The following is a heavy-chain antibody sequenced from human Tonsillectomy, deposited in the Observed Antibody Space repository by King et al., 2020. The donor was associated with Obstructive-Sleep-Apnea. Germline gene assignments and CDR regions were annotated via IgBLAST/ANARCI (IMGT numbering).Heavy chain of an antibody. CDR3: TRRVGATGTNYYGMDV. J-gene: IGHJ6*02. V-gene: IGHV3-73*01. CDR2: IRSKADNYAT. D-gene: IGHD1-26*01. Sequence: VQLVESGGGLVQPGGSLKVSCAASGFTLSGSTIHWVRQASGKGLEWLGRIRSKADNYATGYAASVKGRFTISRDDSKNTAYLQMKSLKIEDPAVYYCTRRVGATGTNYYGMDVWGHGTTVTVSS. CDR1: GFTLSGST.